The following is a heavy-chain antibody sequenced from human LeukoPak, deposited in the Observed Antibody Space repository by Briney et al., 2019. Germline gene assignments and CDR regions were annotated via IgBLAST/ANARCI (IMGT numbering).Heavy chain of an antibody. J-gene: IGHJ4*02. CDR2: IYYTGNT. D-gene: IGHD1-1*01. Sequence: PSETLSLTCSVSGDSITGYYWGWIRQPPGKGLEWIGNIYYTGNTYYNSSLKNRVTISLDTSKNQFSLKLSSVTAADTAVYYCARDRGTWNDDGFDYWGQGTMVTVSS. CDR1: GDSITGYY. V-gene: IGHV4-39*07. CDR3: ARDRGTWNDDGFDY.